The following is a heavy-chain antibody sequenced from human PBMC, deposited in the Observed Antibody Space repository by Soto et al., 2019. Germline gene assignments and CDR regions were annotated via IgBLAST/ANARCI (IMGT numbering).Heavy chain of an antibody. J-gene: IGHJ1*01. CDR2: ITINGNT. Sequence: PSDTLSLTCCVSVAYISYFSCSWIRQPAGKGLEWIGRITINGNTQKNPSFKSRVTMSIDTSRNHFSLNLQSATAADTALYYCARETGENWTYEAHWGPGTMVTVSS. D-gene: IGHD1-7*01. CDR3: ARETGENWTYEAH. V-gene: IGHV4-4*07. CDR1: VAYISYFS.